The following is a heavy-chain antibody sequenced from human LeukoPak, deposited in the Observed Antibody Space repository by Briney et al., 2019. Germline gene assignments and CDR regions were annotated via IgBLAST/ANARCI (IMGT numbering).Heavy chain of an antibody. V-gene: IGHV3-43*02. J-gene: IGHJ4*02. CDR2: INENGDIA. D-gene: IGHD1-26*01. Sequence: GGSLRLSCAASGFTFDDYAMHWVRQGPGKSLEWVSLINENGDIAYYGDSVRGRFTVSRDNAKNSLYLQMNSLRAEDTAVYYCARDLYSGSYFGDCDYWGQGTLVTVSS. CDR3: ARDLYSGSYFGDCDY. CDR1: GFTFDDYA.